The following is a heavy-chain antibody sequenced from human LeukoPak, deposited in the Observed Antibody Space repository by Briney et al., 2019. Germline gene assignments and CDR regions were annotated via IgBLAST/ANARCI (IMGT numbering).Heavy chain of an antibody. CDR1: GFTFSSYA. Sequence: GGSLRLSCAASGFTFSSYAMSWVSQAPGKGLEWVSAISGSGGSTYYADSVKGRFTISRDNSKNTLYLQMNSLRAEDTAVYYCASHRRVGYYDSSGYLAYWGQGTLVTVSS. CDR3: ASHRRVGYYDSSGYLAY. J-gene: IGHJ4*02. V-gene: IGHV3-23*01. D-gene: IGHD3-22*01. CDR2: ISGSGGST.